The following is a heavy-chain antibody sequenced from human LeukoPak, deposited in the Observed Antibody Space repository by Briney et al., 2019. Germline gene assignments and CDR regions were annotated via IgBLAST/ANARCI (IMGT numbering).Heavy chain of an antibody. V-gene: IGHV4-39*01. CDR3: ARQKQWQFFDY. CDR2: IYYSGST. D-gene: IGHD6-19*01. Sequence: SETLSLTCTVSGGSISSSSYYWGWIRQPPGKGLEWIGSIYYSGSTYYNPSLKSRVTISVDTSKNQFSLKLSSVNAADTAVYYCARQKQWQFFDYWGQGTLVTVSS. J-gene: IGHJ4*02. CDR1: GGSISSSSYY.